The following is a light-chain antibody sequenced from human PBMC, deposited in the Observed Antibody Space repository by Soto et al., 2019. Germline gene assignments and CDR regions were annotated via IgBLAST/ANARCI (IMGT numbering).Light chain of an antibody. J-gene: IGLJ1*01. CDR3: QSYDSSLSGPYV. V-gene: IGLV1-40*01. CDR1: SYNIGAGYD. CDR2: GNS. Sequence: QSVLTQPPSVSGAPGQRVTISCTGSSYNIGAGYDVHWYQQLPGTAPKLLIYGNSNRPSGVPDRFSGSKSGTSASLAITGLQAEDEADYYCQSYDSSLSGPYVFGTGTKVTVL.